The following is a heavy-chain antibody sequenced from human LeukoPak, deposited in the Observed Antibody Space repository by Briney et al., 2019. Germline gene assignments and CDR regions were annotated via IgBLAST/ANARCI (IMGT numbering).Heavy chain of an antibody. D-gene: IGHD1-26*01. CDR3: ARTGGSFYFYYYMDV. Sequence: SSETLSLTCTVSGSSIRNNIYNWGWIRQPPGKGLEWIGSIHYTGTTYYNPSLKSRVTISVDTSKNQFSLRLSSVTAADTALYYCARTGGSFYFYYYMDVWGRGTTVTVPS. CDR2: IHYTGTT. J-gene: IGHJ6*03. V-gene: IGHV4-39*07. CDR1: GSSIRNNIYN.